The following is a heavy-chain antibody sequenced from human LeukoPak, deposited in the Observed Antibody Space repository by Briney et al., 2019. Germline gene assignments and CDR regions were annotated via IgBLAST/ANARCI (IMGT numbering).Heavy chain of an antibody. D-gene: IGHD3-22*01. CDR1: GFTFSSYA. Sequence: GGSLRLSCAASGFTFSSYAMSWVRQAPGKGLEWVSAISGSDGSTYYADSVKGRFTISRDNSKNTLYLQMNSLRAEDTAVYYCAKGGGSGYYYPPGYWGQGTLVTVSS. J-gene: IGHJ4*02. V-gene: IGHV3-23*01. CDR3: AKGGGSGYYYPPGY. CDR2: ISGSDGST.